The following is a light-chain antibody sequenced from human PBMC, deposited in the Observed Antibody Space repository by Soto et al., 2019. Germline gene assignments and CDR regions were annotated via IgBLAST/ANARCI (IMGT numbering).Light chain of an antibody. CDR1: QSISVW. Sequence: DIQMTQSPSTLSASVGDRVTITCRASQSISVWLSWYQQKPGKAPKLLIYRASSLESGVPSRFSGSGSGTEFPLTISSLQPDDFATYYCQQYSGYPWTFGQGTKVEIK. V-gene: IGKV1-5*03. J-gene: IGKJ1*01. CDR3: QQYSGYPWT. CDR2: RAS.